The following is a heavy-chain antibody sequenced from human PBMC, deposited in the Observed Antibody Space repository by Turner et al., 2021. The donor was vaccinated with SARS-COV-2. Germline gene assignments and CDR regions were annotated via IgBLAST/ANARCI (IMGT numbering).Heavy chain of an antibody. CDR2: IYYRGST. CDR3: ARESRFNWLDS. CDR1: GGSIKSDF. Sequence: QVQLKASCPGLVRPSETLSLPCTVSGGSIKSDFWSWIRQPPGKRLEWIGYIYYRGSTNYNPSLKSRLTMSVDTSKNQFSLTLSSVTAADTAIYYCARESRFNWLDSWGQGTLVTVSS. J-gene: IGHJ5*01. V-gene: IGHV4-59*01. D-gene: IGHD3-3*01.